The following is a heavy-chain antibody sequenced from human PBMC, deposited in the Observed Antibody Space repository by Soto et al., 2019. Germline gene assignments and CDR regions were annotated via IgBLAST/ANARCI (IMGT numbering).Heavy chain of an antibody. CDR1: GFTFSSYG. J-gene: IGHJ6*02. D-gene: IGHD2-2*01. CDR3: AKSSSYYYYYGMDV. Sequence: QVQLVESGGGVVLPGRSLRLSCAASGFTFSSYGMHWVRQAPGKGLEWVAVISYDGSNNYYADSVKGRFTISRDNSKNTLYLQMNSLRAEDTAVYYCAKSSSYYYYYGMDVWGQGTTVTVSS. CDR2: ISYDGSNN. V-gene: IGHV3-30*18.